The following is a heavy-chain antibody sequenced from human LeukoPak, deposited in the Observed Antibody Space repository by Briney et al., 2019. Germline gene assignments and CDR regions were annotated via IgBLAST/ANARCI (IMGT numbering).Heavy chain of an antibody. J-gene: IGHJ6*04. D-gene: IGHD3-10*02. CDR3: AELGITMIGGV. Sequence: GSLRLSCAASGFTFSSYEMSWVRQAPGKGLEWVSYISSSGSTIYYADSVKGRFTISRDNAKNSLYLQVNSLRAEDTAVYYCAELGITMIGGVWGKGTTVTISS. V-gene: IGHV3-48*03. CDR1: GFTFSSYE. CDR2: ISSSGSTI.